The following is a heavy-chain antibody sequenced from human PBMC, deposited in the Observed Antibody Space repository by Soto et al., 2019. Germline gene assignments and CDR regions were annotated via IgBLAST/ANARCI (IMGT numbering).Heavy chain of an antibody. CDR3: ARGDYGDGYYYYGMDV. J-gene: IGHJ6*02. CDR2: IKFDASEK. D-gene: IGHD4-17*01. CDR1: GFNFGVYW. Sequence: GSLRLSCAASGFNFGVYWMSWVRQAPGKGLEWVATIKFDASEKRFVDSVKGRFTVSRDNAKNSLSLQMDSLRAEDTAVYYCARGDYGDGYYYYGMDVWGQGTTVTVSS. V-gene: IGHV3-7*01.